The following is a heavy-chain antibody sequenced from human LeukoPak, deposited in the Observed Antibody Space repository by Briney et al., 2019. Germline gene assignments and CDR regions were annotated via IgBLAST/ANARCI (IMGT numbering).Heavy chain of an antibody. CDR3: AATDAAGPPYGMDV. CDR1: GFTFTSSA. J-gene: IGHJ6*02. D-gene: IGHD6-13*01. V-gene: IGHV1-58*02. CDR2: IVVGSGNT. Sequence: ASVKVSCKASGFTFTSSAMQWVRQARGQRLEWVGWIVVGSGNTNYAQKFQERVPITRDMSTSTAYVELSSLRSEDTAVYYCAATDAAGPPYGMDVWGQGTTVTVSS.